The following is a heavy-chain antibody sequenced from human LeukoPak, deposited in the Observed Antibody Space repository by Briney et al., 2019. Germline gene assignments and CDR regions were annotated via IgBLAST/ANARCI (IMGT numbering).Heavy chain of an antibody. CDR2: ISYSGST. J-gene: IGHJ5*02. CDR1: GGSISSYY. CDR3: ARDHYNFWSGIGFNWFDP. Sequence: SETLSLTCTVSGGSISSYYWSWIRQPPGKGLEWIGYISYSGSTNYNPSLKSRVTISVDTSKNQFSLRLTSVTAADTALYYCARDHYNFWSGIGFNWFDPWGQGTLDTVSS. D-gene: IGHD3-3*01. V-gene: IGHV4-59*01.